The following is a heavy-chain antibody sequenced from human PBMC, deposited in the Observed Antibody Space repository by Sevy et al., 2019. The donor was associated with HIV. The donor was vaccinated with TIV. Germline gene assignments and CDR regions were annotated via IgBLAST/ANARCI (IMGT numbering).Heavy chain of an antibody. CDR3: ARDLYSSGLPYYYYMDV. CDR1: GGTFSSYA. J-gene: IGHJ6*03. V-gene: IGHV1-69*13. CDR2: IILILATA. D-gene: IGHD3-22*01. Sequence: ASVKVSCKASGGTFSSYAFSWVRQAPGQGLEWMGGIILILATANYAQKFQGRVTITADESTNTAYMELSSLRSEDTAVYYCARDLYSSGLPYYYYMDVWGKGTTVTVSS.